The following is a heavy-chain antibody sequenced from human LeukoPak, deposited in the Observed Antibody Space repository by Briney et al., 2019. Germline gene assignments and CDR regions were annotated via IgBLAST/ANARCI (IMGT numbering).Heavy chain of an antibody. V-gene: IGHV4-4*07. D-gene: IGHD5-18*01. CDR2: IYTSGSI. CDR3: VRGGDDSAMWRYYFDF. J-gene: IGHJ4*02. Sequence: PSETLSLTCTVSGGSISSDYYNWIRQPAGKGLEWIGRIYTSGSINYSSSLKSRVTMSVDTSKNQFSLKLTSVTAADTAMYYCVRGGDDSAMWRYYFDFWGQGMLVTVSS. CDR1: GGSISSDY.